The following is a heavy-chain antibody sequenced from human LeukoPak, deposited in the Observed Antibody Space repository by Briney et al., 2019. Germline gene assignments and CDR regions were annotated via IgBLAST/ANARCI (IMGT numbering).Heavy chain of an antibody. V-gene: IGHV3-53*01. CDR1: GFSVSKTY. CDR2: IRSGGDT. J-gene: IGHJ3*02. D-gene: IGHD3-22*01. CDR3: AKEGVYDNSGYNDALDI. Sequence: GGSLRLSCAASGFSVSKTYMNWVRQAPGKGPEWVSVIRSGGDTQYADSVKGRFTVSRDDFKNTLYLQMNSLRAEGTAVYYCAKEGVYDNSGYNDALDIWGQGTQVTVSS.